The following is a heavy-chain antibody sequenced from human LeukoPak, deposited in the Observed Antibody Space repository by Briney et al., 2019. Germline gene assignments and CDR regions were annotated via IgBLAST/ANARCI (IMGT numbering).Heavy chain of an antibody. D-gene: IGHD3-10*01. CDR3: ARDGLYGWGGLDY. Sequence: GGSLRLSCAASGFSFSSYWMSWVRQAPGKGLEWVANIKHDGSEKYYVDSVKGRLTISRDNAKISLFLQMNSLRAEDTAVYYCARDGLYGWGGLDYWGQGALVTVSS. J-gene: IGHJ4*02. V-gene: IGHV3-7*04. CDR2: IKHDGSEK. CDR1: GFSFSSYW.